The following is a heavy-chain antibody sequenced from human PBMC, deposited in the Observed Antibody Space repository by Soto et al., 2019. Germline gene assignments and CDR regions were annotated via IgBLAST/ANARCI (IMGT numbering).Heavy chain of an antibody. CDR2: MNPNSGNT. Sequence: ASVKVSCKASGYTFTSYDINWVPQATGQGLEWRGWMNPNSGNTGYAQKFQGRVTMTRNTSISTAYMELSSLRSEDTAVYYCARRPKDYDFSSGYYTGGGWVYYYGMEVWGQGTTVTVSS. CDR1: GYTFTSYD. V-gene: IGHV1-8*01. D-gene: IGHD3-3*01. CDR3: ARRPKDYDFSSGYYTGGGWVYYYGMEV. J-gene: IGHJ6*02.